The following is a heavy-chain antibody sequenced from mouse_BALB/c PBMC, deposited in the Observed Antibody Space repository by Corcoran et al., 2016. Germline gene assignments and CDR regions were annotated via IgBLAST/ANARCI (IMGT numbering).Heavy chain of an antibody. V-gene: IGHV9-3-1*01. D-gene: IGHD1-1*01. Sequence: QSQLVQSGPELKKPGETVKISCKASGYTFTNYGMNWVKQAPGKGLKWMGWINTYTGEPTYADDFKGRFAFSLETSASTAYLQINNLKNEDTATYFCARYGSSLYYYAMDYWGQGTSVTVSA. J-gene: IGHJ4*01. CDR1: GYTFTNYG. CDR2: INTYTGEP. CDR3: ARYGSSLYYYAMDY.